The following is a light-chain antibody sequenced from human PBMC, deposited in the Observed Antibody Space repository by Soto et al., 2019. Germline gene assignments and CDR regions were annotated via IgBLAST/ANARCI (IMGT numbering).Light chain of an antibody. CDR2: DAS. V-gene: IGKV3-15*01. Sequence: EIVMTQSPATLSVSPGERATLSCRASQIVSSNVAWYQQKAGQAPGLLINDASTRATGIPARFSGSGSGTEFTRTISSLQSEDFAVYYCQQYNSWPPMYTFGQGTKLAIK. CDR1: QIVSSN. J-gene: IGKJ2*01. CDR3: QQYNSWPPMYT.